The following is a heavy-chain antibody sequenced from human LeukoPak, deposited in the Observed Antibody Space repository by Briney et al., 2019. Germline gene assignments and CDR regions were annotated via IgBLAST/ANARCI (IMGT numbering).Heavy chain of an antibody. CDR1: GFTFSSYA. Sequence: GRSLRLSCAASGFTFSSYAMHWVRQAPGKGLEWVAVISYDGGNKYYADSVKGRFTISRDNSKNTLYLQMNNLRVEDTAVYFCARGINGHEDNYWGQGTLVTVSS. CDR2: ISYDGGNK. V-gene: IGHV3-30*04. J-gene: IGHJ4*02. D-gene: IGHD2-15*01. CDR3: ARGINGHEDNY.